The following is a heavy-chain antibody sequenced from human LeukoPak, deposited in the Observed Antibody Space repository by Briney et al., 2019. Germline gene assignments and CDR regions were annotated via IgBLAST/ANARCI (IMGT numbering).Heavy chain of an antibody. J-gene: IGHJ6*02. CDR2: INQDGGEK. V-gene: IGHV3-7*01. CDR1: GFTFSSHW. Sequence: AGGSLRLSCAASGFTFSSHWVSWVRQAPGKRLQWVANINQDGGEKHYVGSVRGRFTISRDNTKNSLYLQMNSLRVEDSAVYYCASNWDYVRGYGMDVWGQGTTVTVSS. CDR3: ASNWDYVRGYGMDV. D-gene: IGHD1-7*01.